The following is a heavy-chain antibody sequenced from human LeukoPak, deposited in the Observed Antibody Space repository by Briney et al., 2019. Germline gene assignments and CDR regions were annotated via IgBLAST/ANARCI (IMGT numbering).Heavy chain of an antibody. J-gene: IGHJ4*02. Sequence: GRSLRLSCAASGFTFSSYGMHWVRQAPGKGLEWVAVIWYDGSNKYYADSVKGRFTISRDNSKNTLYLQMNSLRAEDTAVYYCAKDDSSGYYLDYWGQRTLVTVSS. D-gene: IGHD3-22*01. CDR1: GFTFSSYG. V-gene: IGHV3-33*06. CDR3: AKDDSSGYYLDY. CDR2: IWYDGSNK.